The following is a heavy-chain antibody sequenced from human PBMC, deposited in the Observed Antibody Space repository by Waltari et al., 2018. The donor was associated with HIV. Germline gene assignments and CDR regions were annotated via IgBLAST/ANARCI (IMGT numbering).Heavy chain of an antibody. Sequence: QVQLQQWGAGLLKPSETLSLTCAVYGGSFSGYYWSWIRQPPGKGLEWIGEINHSGSTNYNPSLKSRVTISVDTSKNQFSLKLSSVTAADTAVYYCARGKGDCSGGSCYGSLDYWGQGTLVTVSS. D-gene: IGHD2-15*01. CDR2: INHSGST. CDR3: ARGKGDCSGGSCYGSLDY. V-gene: IGHV4-34*01. CDR1: GGSFSGYY. J-gene: IGHJ4*02.